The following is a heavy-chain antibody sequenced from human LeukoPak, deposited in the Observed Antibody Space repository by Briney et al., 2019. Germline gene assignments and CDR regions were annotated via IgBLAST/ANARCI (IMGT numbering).Heavy chain of an antibody. J-gene: IGHJ4*02. CDR1: GFTFSSYA. CDR2: ISGSGGST. V-gene: IGHV3-23*01. D-gene: IGHD3-10*01. CDR3: ADFGSGSYCFDY. Sequence: GGSLRLSCAASGFTFSSYAMSWVRQAPGKGLEWVSAISGSGGSTYYADSVKGRFTISRDNFKNTLYLQMDSLRAEDTAIYYCADFGSGSYCFDYWGQGTLVTVSS.